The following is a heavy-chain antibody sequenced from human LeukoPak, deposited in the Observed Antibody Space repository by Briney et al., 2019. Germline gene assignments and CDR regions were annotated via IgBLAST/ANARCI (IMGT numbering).Heavy chain of an antibody. Sequence: SVKVSCKTSGGTFSSYAISWVRQAPGQGLEWMGGIIPIFGTANYAQKFQGRVTITADESTSTAYMELSRLRSDDTAVYYCARGSYSSSWRCAFDIWAKGQWSPSLQ. D-gene: IGHD6-13*01. V-gene: IGHV1-69*13. CDR3: ARGSYSSSWRCAFDI. CDR2: IIPIFGTA. CDR1: GGTFSSYA. J-gene: IGHJ3*02.